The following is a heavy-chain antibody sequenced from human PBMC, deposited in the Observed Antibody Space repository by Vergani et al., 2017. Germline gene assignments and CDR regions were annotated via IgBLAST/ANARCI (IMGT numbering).Heavy chain of an antibody. J-gene: IGHJ4*02. Sequence: QVQLVQSGAEVKKPGSSVKVSCKASGGTFSSYAISWVRQAPGQGLEWMGGIIPILGTTNYAQKLQGRVTITADESTRTAYMELGSLRSGDTAVYYCAREGGAVRGLDYWGQGTLVTVSS. CDR2: IIPILGTT. CDR3: AREGGAVRGLDY. D-gene: IGHD4-17*01. CDR1: GGTFSSYA. V-gene: IGHV1-69*13.